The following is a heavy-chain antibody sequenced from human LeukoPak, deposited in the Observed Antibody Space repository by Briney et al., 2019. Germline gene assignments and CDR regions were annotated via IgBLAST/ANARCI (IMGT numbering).Heavy chain of an antibody. CDR3: VRSGLPRRGQTLFAYYMDV. Sequence: PGGSLRLSCAASGLNVTENYMSWVRQAPGKGLEWLSVIYSGGSTHYIDSVKGRFTISRDSSKNTLYLQMNSLRVEDTAVYYCVRSGLPRRGQTLFAYYMDVWGKGATVSVSS. J-gene: IGHJ6*03. CDR1: GLNVTENY. CDR2: IYSGGST. D-gene: IGHD3-10*01. V-gene: IGHV3-53*01.